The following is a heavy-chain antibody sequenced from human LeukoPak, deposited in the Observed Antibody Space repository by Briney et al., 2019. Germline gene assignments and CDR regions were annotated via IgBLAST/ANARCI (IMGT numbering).Heavy chain of an antibody. CDR2: ISWNSGSI. V-gene: IGHV3-9*01. CDR3: ARGSSGWNSGMDV. J-gene: IGHJ6*02. D-gene: IGHD6-19*01. CDR1: GFTFDDYA. Sequence: GGSLRLSCAASGFTFDDYAMHWVRQAPGKGLEWVSGISWNSGSIGYADSVKGRFTISRDNAKNSLYLQMNSLRAEDTAVYYCARGSSGWNSGMDVWGQGTTVTVSS.